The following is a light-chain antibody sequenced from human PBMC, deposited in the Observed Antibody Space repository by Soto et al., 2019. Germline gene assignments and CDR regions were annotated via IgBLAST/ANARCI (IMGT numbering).Light chain of an antibody. CDR3: QQYNNWPLT. CDR1: QSVSSS. CDR2: GTS. V-gene: IGKV3-15*01. Sequence: ETVMTQSPATLSVSPGERATLSCRASQSVSSSLAWYQQKPGQAPRLLIYGTSTRATGIPARFSGSGSGTEFTLTISSLQSEDFAVYYCQQYNNWPLTFGGGTKVEI. J-gene: IGKJ4*01.